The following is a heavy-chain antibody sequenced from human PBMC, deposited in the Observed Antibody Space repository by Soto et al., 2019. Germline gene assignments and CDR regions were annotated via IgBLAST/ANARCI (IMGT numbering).Heavy chain of an antibody. CDR1: GFTFSDYY. Sequence: QVQLVESGGGLVKPGGSLRLSCAASGFTFSDYYMSWIRQAPGKGLEWVSYISSSGSTIYYEDSVKGRFTISRDNAKNSLYLQMNSLRADDTAVYYCTTVKVVAAVSMGYYFDFWGQGTLVTVSS. CDR3: TTVKVVAAVSMGYYFDF. CDR2: ISSSGSTI. D-gene: IGHD2-15*01. V-gene: IGHV3-11*01. J-gene: IGHJ4*02.